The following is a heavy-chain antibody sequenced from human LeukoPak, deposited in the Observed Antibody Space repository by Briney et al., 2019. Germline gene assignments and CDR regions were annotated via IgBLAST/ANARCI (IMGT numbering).Heavy chain of an antibody. Sequence: ASETLSLTCAVSGGSISSGGYSWSWIRQPPGKGLEWIGYIYHSGSTYYNPSLKSRVTISVDRSKNQFSLKLSSVTAADTAVYYCVRGQRTAAPGAYEGMDVWGQGTTVTVSS. CDR1: GGSISSGGYS. CDR2: IYHSGST. V-gene: IGHV4-30-2*01. J-gene: IGHJ6*02. D-gene: IGHD2-2*01. CDR3: VRGQRTAAPGAYEGMDV.